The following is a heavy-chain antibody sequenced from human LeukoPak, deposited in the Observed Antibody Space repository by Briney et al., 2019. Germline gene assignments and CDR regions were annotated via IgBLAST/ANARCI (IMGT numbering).Heavy chain of an antibody. CDR3: ARSYQSGPFYFDY. CDR2: INHSGST. Sequence: PSETLSLTCAVYGGSFSGYYWSWIRQPPGKGLEWIGEINHSGSTNYNPSLKSRVTISVDTSKNQFSLKLSYVTAADTAMYYCARSYQSGPFYFDYWGQGRLVTVSS. J-gene: IGHJ4*02. D-gene: IGHD3-3*01. V-gene: IGHV4-34*01. CDR1: GGSFSGYY.